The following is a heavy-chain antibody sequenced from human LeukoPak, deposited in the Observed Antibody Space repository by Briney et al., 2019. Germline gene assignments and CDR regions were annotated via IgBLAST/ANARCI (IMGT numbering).Heavy chain of an antibody. V-gene: IGHV1-2*02. J-gene: IGHJ4*02. CDR2: INPDSGGT. D-gene: IGHD3-22*01. Sequence: SVKVSCKASGYTFTGYYMHWVRQAPGQGLEWMGWINPDSGGTNYAQKFQGRVTMTRDTSISTAYMELSRLRSDDTAVYYCARYYYDSSGYYYDDYWGQGTLVTVSS. CDR3: ARYYYDSSGYYYDDY. CDR1: GYTFTGYY.